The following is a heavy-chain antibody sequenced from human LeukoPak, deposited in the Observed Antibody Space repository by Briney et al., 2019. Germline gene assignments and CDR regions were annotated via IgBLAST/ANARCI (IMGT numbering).Heavy chain of an antibody. J-gene: IGHJ3*02. CDR3: AREASRDGYNDAFDI. CDR2: IYSGGST. D-gene: IGHD5-24*01. CDR1: GFTVSTNY. Sequence: GGSLRLSCAASGFTVSTNYMSWVRPAPGLGLEWVSVIYSGGSTKYADSVKGRFTISRDNSKNTLYLNMNSLRAEDTAVYYCAREASRDGYNDAFDIWGQGTMVTVSS. V-gene: IGHV3-53*01.